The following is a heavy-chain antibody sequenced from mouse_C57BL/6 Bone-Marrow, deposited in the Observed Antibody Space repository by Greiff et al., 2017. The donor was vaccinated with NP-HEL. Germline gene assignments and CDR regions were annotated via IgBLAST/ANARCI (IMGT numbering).Heavy chain of an antibody. J-gene: IGHJ2*01. CDR2: ISSGGSYT. Sequence: EVKLVESGGDLVKPGGSLKLSCAASGFTFSSYGMSWVRQTPDKRLEWVATISSGGSYTYYLDSVKGRFTISRDNAKNTLYLQMSSLKSEDTAMYYCARQAHYYGSPYYFDYWGQGTTLTVSS. V-gene: IGHV5-6*01. CDR3: ARQAHYYGSPYYFDY. CDR1: GFTFSSYG. D-gene: IGHD1-1*01.